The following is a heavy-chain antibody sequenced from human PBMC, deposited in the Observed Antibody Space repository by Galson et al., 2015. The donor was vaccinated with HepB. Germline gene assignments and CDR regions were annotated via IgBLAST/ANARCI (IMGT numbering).Heavy chain of an antibody. CDR3: ARERVVIPPTGMDV. D-gene: IGHD3-3*01. Sequence: SLRLSCAASGFTFSYYAMAWVRQAPGKGLEWISAITPSGENTYSADSMKGRFFISRDNSQNTLFLQMNSLRAEDTAVYYCARERVVIPPTGMDVWGQGTTVTVSS. CDR2: ITPSGENT. CDR1: GFTFSYYA. V-gene: IGHV3-23*01. J-gene: IGHJ6*01.